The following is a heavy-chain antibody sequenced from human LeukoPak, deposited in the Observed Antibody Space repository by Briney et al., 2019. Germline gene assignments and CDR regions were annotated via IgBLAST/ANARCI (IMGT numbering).Heavy chain of an antibody. CDR1: GFSFSNYW. D-gene: IGHD2-2*01. Sequence: GGSLRLSCAASGFSFSNYWIHWVSHAQGKGLVWVSRINGDGRSTTYADSVKGRFTISRDNAENTLYLQMNSLRADDTAVYYCARDFMYNTNCVGCWGQGTLVTVSS. CDR3: ARDFMYNTNCVGC. V-gene: IGHV3-74*01. J-gene: IGHJ4*02. CDR2: INGDGRST.